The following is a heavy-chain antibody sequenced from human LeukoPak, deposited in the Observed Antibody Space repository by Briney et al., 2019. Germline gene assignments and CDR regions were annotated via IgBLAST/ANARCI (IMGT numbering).Heavy chain of an antibody. D-gene: IGHD3-10*01. Sequence: GGSLRLSCAASGFTFSRYWMSWVRQAPGKGLEWVANIKEDGSEKYYVDSVKGRFTISRDKAKKSLYLQMNSLRVEDTAVYYCAKLGDLFEFCGQGTLVTVSS. CDR2: IKEDGSEK. CDR1: GFTFSRYW. CDR3: AKLGDLFEF. V-gene: IGHV3-7*01. J-gene: IGHJ4*02.